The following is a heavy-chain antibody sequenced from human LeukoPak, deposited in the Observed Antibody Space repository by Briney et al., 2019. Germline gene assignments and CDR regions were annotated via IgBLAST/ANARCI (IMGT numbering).Heavy chain of an antibody. J-gene: IGHJ4*02. V-gene: IGHV4-34*01. CDR2: INHSGST. CDR3: ARDTLRRGYSYGFDY. Sequence: SETLSLTCAVYGGSFSGYYWSWIRQPPGKGLEWIGEINHSGSTNYNPSLKSRVTISLDTSKNHFSLKLSSATAADTAVYYCARDTLRRGYSYGFDYWGQGTLVTVSS. D-gene: IGHD5-18*01. CDR1: GGSFSGYY.